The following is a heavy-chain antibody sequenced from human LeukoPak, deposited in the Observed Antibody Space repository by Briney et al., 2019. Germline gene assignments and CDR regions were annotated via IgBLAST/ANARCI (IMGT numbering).Heavy chain of an antibody. V-gene: IGHV4-4*07. Sequence: SETLSLTCTVSGGSISSYYWSWIRQPAGKGLEWIGRIYTSGSTNYNPSLKSRVTMSVDTSKNQFSLKLSSVTAADTAVYYCATCFSGSYSGGYGMDVWGQGITVTVSS. D-gene: IGHD1-26*01. J-gene: IGHJ6*02. CDR3: ATCFSGSYSGGYGMDV. CDR2: IYTSGST. CDR1: GGSISSYY.